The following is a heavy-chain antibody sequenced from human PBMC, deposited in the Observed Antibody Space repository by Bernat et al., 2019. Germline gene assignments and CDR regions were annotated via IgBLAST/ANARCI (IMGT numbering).Heavy chain of an antibody. Sequence: QVQLVQSGAEVKKPGASVKVSCKASGYTFTGYYMHWVRQAPGQGLEWMGWINPNSGDTNYAQKFQGWVTMTRDTSISTAYMELSRLRSDDTAVYYCARESELRFRPAVPSYGMDVWGQGTTVTVSS. CDR2: INPNSGDT. J-gene: IGHJ6*02. V-gene: IGHV1-2*04. CDR1: GYTFTGYY. CDR3: ARESELRFRPAVPSYGMDV. D-gene: IGHD3-3*01.